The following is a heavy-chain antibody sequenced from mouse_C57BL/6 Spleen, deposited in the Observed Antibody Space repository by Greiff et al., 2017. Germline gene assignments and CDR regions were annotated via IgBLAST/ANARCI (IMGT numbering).Heavy chain of an antibody. V-gene: IGHV1-42*01. J-gene: IGHJ1*03. CDR1: GYSFTGYY. CDR3: ARSPFITTPFDV. CDR2: INPSTGGT. Sequence: VQLQQSGPELVKPGASVKISCKASGYSFTGYYMNWVKQSPEKSLEWIGEINPSTGGTTYNQKFKAKATLTVDKSSSTAYMQLKSLTSEDSAVYYCARSPFITTPFDVWGTGTTVTVSS. D-gene: IGHD1-1*01.